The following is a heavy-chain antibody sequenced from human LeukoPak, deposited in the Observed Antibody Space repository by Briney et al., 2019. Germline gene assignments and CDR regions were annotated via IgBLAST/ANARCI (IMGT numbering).Heavy chain of an antibody. J-gene: IGHJ6*03. CDR3: ARPTSRPSNYYYMDV. CDR1: GFTVSSNY. Sequence: GGSLRLSCVASGFTVSSNYMSWVRQAPGKGLEWVSVIYSGGSTYYADSVKGRFTISRDNSKNTLYLQMNSLRVEDTAVYYCARPTSRPSNYYYMDVWGKGTTVTVSS. D-gene: IGHD6-13*01. V-gene: IGHV3-53*01. CDR2: IYSGGST.